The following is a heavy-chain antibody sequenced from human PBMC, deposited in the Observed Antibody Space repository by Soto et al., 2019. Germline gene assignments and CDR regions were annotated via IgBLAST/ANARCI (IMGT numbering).Heavy chain of an antibody. Sequence: GGSLRLSCAASGFTFSSYAMSWVRQAPGKGLEWVSAISGSGGSTYYADSVKGRFTISRDNSKNTLYLQMNSLRAEDTAVYYCALAPYSSGWSHTGGVDYWGQGTLVTVSS. CDR2: ISGSGGST. V-gene: IGHV3-23*01. CDR3: ALAPYSSGWSHTGGVDY. CDR1: GFTFSSYA. D-gene: IGHD6-19*01. J-gene: IGHJ4*02.